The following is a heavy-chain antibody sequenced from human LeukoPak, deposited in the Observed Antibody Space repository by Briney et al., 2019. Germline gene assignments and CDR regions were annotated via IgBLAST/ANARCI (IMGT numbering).Heavy chain of an antibody. CDR1: GFPFSSYG. V-gene: IGHV3-30*02. CDR2: IRLDGSNK. Sequence: GSLRISWAAAGFPFSSYGMQWVRQAPGKGLGWVAFIRLDGSNKYYADSVKGRFTISRDNSKNTLYLQMNSLRAEDTAVYYCASKVSVTSYYYYYYYMDVWGKGTTVTVSS. CDR3: ASKVSVTSYYYYYYYMDV. D-gene: IGHD4-17*01. J-gene: IGHJ6*03.